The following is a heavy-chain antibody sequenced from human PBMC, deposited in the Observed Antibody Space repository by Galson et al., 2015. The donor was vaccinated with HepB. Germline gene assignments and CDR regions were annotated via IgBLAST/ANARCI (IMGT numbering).Heavy chain of an antibody. CDR3: ATDGSNFYGSGSLDL. J-gene: IGHJ4*02. V-gene: IGHV1-24*01. CDR2: FDPEEGKI. CDR1: GYVLTELS. D-gene: IGHD3-10*01. Sequence: SVKVSCKVSGYVLTELSVHWVRQAPGKGLEWMGGFDPEEGKIVYTQEFQGRVTMTEDTSTDTAYLEVNSLRSEDTAVYFCATDGSNFYGSGSLDLWGQGTLVTVSA.